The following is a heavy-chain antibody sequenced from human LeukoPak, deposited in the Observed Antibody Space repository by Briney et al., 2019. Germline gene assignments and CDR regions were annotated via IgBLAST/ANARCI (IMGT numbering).Heavy chain of an antibody. V-gene: IGHV3-74*01. CDR1: GFTFSSYW. D-gene: IGHD3-16*02. CDR3: ARDGERGELSLYMDY. J-gene: IGHJ4*02. Sequence: GGSLRLSCAASGFTFSSYWMHWVRQAPGKGLVWVSRIHSDGSITSYADSVKGRFTVSRDNAKNSLYLQMNSLRAEDTAVYYCARDGERGELSLYMDYWGQGTLVTVSS. CDR2: IHSDGSIT.